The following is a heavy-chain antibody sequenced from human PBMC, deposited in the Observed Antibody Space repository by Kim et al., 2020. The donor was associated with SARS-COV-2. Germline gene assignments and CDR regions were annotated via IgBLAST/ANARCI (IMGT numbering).Heavy chain of an antibody. CDR2: IYYSGST. D-gene: IGHD3-10*01. Sequence: SETLSLTCTVSGGSISSYYWSWIRQPPGKGLEWIGYIYYSGSTNYNPSLKSRVTISVDTSKNQFSLKLSSVTAADTAVYYCAMTHYGSGPFDIWGQGTMVTVSS. CDR1: GGSISSYY. V-gene: IGHV4-59*01. CDR3: AMTHYGSGPFDI. J-gene: IGHJ3*02.